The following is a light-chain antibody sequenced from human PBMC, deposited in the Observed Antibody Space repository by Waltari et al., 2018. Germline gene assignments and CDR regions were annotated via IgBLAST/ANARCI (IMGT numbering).Light chain of an antibody. CDR1: QSLSIAY. CDR2: GAY. Sequence: EMVFTHSRGRLPLSPGERASLPRRASQSLSIAYLAWYQHKSGQAPRLLIYGAYYRAPDTPDRFSGSGSGTDFTLTISRLEPEDFAVYYCQQYDTSPGTFGQGTKLEIK. CDR3: QQYDTSPGT. V-gene: IGKV3-20*01. J-gene: IGKJ2*01.